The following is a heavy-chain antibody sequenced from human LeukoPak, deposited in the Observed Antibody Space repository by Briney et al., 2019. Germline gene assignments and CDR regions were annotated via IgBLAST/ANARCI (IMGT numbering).Heavy chain of an antibody. J-gene: IGHJ4*02. CDR1: GYSFTSYW. D-gene: IGHD5-24*01. Sequence: GESLKISCKGSGYSFTSYWIGWVRQMPGKGLEYMGIIHPGDSDTRYSPSFQGQVTISVDRSSGTAYIQWSRLKASDTAMYYCATHPGGLQSGFDNWGQGTLVTVSS. V-gene: IGHV5-51*01. CDR2: IHPGDSDT. CDR3: ATHPGGLQSGFDN.